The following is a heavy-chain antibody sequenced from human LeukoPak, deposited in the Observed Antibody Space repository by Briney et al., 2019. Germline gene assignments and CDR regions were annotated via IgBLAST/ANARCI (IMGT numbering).Heavy chain of an antibody. J-gene: IGHJ6*03. V-gene: IGHV3-30*04. CDR1: GFTFSSYA. CDR2: ISYDGSNK. D-gene: IGHD6-13*01. Sequence: PGGSLRLSCAASGFTFSSYAMHWVRQAPGKGLEWVAVISYDGSNKYYADSVKGRFTISRDNSKNTLYLQMNSLRAEDTAVYYCAREGPQQDSSSWGQYILASYYYYYYMDVWGKGTTVTVSS. CDR3: AREGPQQDSSSWGQYILASYYYYYYMDV.